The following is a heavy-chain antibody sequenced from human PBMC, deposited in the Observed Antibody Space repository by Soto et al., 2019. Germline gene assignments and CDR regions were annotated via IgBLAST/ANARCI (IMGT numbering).Heavy chain of an antibody. CDR2: TYYRSKWYN. J-gene: IGHJ5*02. Sequence: QSQTLSLTCAISGDSVSSNSAAWNWIRQSPSRGLEWLGRTYYRSKWYNDYAVSVKSRITINPDTSKNQFSLQLNSVTPEDTAVYYCARDLHGGYCSSTSCYENWFDPWGQGTLVTVSS. D-gene: IGHD2-2*01. V-gene: IGHV6-1*01. CDR3: ARDLHGGYCSSTSCYENWFDP. CDR1: GDSVSSNSAA.